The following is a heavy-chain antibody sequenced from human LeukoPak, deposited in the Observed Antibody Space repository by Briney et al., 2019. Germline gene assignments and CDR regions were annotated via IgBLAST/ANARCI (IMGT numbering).Heavy chain of an antibody. J-gene: IGHJ4*02. Sequence: GGSLRLSCAASGFTFSSHGMHWVRQAPGKGLEWVAVIWYDGSNKYYADSVKGRFTISRDNSKNTLYLQMNSLRAEDTAVYYCARDPLGDSSGYHSPPDNYFDYWGQGTLVTVSS. CDR3: ARDPLGDSSGYHSPPDNYFDY. V-gene: IGHV3-33*01. CDR1: GFTFSSHG. D-gene: IGHD3-22*01. CDR2: IWYDGSNK.